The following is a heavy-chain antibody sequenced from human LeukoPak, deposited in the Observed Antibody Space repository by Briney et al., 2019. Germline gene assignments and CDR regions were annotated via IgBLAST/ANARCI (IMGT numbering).Heavy chain of an antibody. J-gene: IGHJ4*02. CDR3: ARDRRAYVATMDY. CDR1: GFTFSSYS. CDR2: ISSSSSYI. D-gene: IGHD5-24*01. Sequence: GGSLRLSCAASGFTFSSYSMNWVRQAPGKGLEWVSSISSSSSYIYYADSVKGRFTISRDNAKNSLYLQMNSLRAEDTAVYYCARDRRAYVATMDYWGQGTLDTVSS. V-gene: IGHV3-21*01.